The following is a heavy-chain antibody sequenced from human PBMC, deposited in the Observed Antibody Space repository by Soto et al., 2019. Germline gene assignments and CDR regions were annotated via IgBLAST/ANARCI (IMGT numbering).Heavy chain of an antibody. V-gene: IGHV3-30*18. D-gene: IGHD3-22*01. CDR3: ANCLLYYYDSSAQKGYFDY. Sequence: GGSLRLSCAAAGFTFSSYGRHWVRQAPGKGLEWVAVISYDGSNKYYADSVKGRFTISRDNSKNTLYLQMNSLRAEDTAVYYCANCLLYYYDSSAQKGYFDYWGQGTLVTVSS. CDR1: GFTFSSYG. J-gene: IGHJ4*02. CDR2: ISYDGSNK.